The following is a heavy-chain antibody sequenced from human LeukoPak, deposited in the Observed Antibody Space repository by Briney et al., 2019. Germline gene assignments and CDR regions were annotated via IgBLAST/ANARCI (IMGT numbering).Heavy chain of an antibody. CDR1: GFTFRDSA. V-gene: IGHV3-23*01. J-gene: IGHJ4*02. D-gene: IGHD1-26*01. CDR3: ARVVGLGGFDY. Sequence: GGSLRLSCAASGFTFRDSAMSWVRQAPGKGLEWVSLISFSGDNTYYTDSVKGRFTISRDNSKDTLYLQMNSLRAEDTAIYYCARVVGLGGFDYWGQGTLVTVSS. CDR2: ISFSGDNT.